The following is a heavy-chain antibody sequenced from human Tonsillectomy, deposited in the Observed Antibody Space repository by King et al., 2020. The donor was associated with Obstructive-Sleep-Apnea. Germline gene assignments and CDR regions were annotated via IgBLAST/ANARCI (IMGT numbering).Heavy chain of an antibody. Sequence: VQLVESGGGVVPPGRSLRLSCAASGFTFSSYGMHWVRQAPGKGLEWVTFMRFDGGNKYFAEPVMGRFTVSRDNSKNTLYLQMNSLRAEDTAVYYCAKSYSSGWSNIDYWGQGTLVTVSS. CDR2: MRFDGGNK. CDR3: AKSYSSGWSNIDY. CDR1: GFTFSSYG. V-gene: IGHV3-30*02. J-gene: IGHJ4*02. D-gene: IGHD6-19*01.